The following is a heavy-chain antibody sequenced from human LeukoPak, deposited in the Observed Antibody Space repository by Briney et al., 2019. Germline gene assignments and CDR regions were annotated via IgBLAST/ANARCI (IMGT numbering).Heavy chain of an antibody. V-gene: IGHV1-2*02. D-gene: IGHD3-10*01. Sequence: SVKVSCKASGYTFTGYYMHWVRQAPGQGLEWMGWINPNSGGTNYAQKFQGRVTMTRDTSISTAYMELSRLRSDDTAVYYCARDRLWFGELYSPSFDYWGQGILVTVSS. CDR2: INPNSGGT. CDR3: ARDRLWFGELYSPSFDY. J-gene: IGHJ4*02. CDR1: GYTFTGYY.